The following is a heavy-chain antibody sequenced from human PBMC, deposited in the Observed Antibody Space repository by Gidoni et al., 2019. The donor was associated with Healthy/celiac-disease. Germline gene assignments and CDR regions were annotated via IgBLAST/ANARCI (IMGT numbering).Heavy chain of an antibody. CDR3: ARVWVAESGMDV. D-gene: IGHD6-19*01. V-gene: IGHV1-3*01. Sequence: QVQLVQSGAEVKKPGASVKVSCKASGSTFTSYAMHWVRQAPGQRLEWMGWINAGNGNTKYSQKFQGRVTITRDTSASTAYMELSSLRSEDTAVYYCARVWVAESGMDVWGQGTTVTVYS. CDR1: GSTFTSYA. J-gene: IGHJ6*02. CDR2: INAGNGNT.